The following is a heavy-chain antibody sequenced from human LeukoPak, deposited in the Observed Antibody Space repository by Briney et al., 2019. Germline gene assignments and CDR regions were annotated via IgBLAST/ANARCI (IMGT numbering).Heavy chain of an antibody. J-gene: IGHJ4*02. Sequence: GGSLRLSCATSGFTFSSYWMNWVRQAPGKGLEWVAIIRKDGGEKYYVDSLKGRFTISRDNAKNSLYLEMNSLTPDDTAVYYCAGGLGWLVDYWGQGTLVTVSS. D-gene: IGHD6-19*01. CDR3: AGGLGWLVDY. CDR2: IRKDGGEK. V-gene: IGHV3-7*04. CDR1: GFTFSSYW.